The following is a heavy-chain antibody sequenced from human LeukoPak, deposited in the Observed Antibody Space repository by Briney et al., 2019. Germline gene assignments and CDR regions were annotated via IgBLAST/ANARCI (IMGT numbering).Heavy chain of an antibody. J-gene: IGHJ4*02. D-gene: IGHD3-10*01. Sequence: GGSLRLSCAASGFTVSSNYMSWVRQAPGKGLEWVAFIRYDGSNKYYADSVKGRFTISRDNSKNTLYLQMNSLGAEDTAVYYCAKHVSGSLFYFDYWGQRTLVTVSS. CDR3: AKHVSGSLFYFDY. CDR1: GFTVSSNY. CDR2: IRYDGSNK. V-gene: IGHV3-30*02.